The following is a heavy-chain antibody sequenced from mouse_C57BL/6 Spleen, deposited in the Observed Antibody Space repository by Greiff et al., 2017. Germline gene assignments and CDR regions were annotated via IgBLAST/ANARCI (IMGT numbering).Heavy chain of an antibody. J-gene: IGHJ2*01. Sequence: EVKVVESGPELVKPGASVKISCKASGYSFTDYNMHWVKQSNGKSLEWIGVINPNNGTTSYNQKFKGKATLTVDQSSSTAYMQHNSLTSADSSVYYCARREDDYPFDYWGQGTTLTVSS. CDR3: ARREDDYPFDY. V-gene: IGHV1-39*01. CDR1: GYSFTDYN. CDR2: INPNNGTT. D-gene: IGHD2-13*01.